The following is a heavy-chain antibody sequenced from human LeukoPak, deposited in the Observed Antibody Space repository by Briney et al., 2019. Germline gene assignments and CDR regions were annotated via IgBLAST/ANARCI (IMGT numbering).Heavy chain of an antibody. V-gene: IGHV1-2*02. J-gene: IGHJ4*02. Sequence: GASVKVSCKTSGYTFIGYYMHWVRQAPGQGLEWMGWINPNSGGTNYAQKFQGRVTMTRDTSISTAYMELSRLRSDDTAVYYCASEPNYYDILTGYPLDYWGQGTLVTVSS. D-gene: IGHD3-9*01. CDR3: ASEPNYYDILTGYPLDY. CDR1: GYTFIGYY. CDR2: INPNSGGT.